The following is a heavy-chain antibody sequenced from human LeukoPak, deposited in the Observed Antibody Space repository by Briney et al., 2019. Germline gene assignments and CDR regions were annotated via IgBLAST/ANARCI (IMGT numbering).Heavy chain of an antibody. Sequence: ASVKVSCKASGYTFTSYYMHWVRQAPGQGLEWMGIINPSGGSTSYAQKFQGRVTMTRDMSTSTVYMELSSLRSEDTAVYYCARDPPLGSCYWATTFDYWGQGTLVTVSS. D-gene: IGHD2-2*01. CDR1: GYTFTSYY. V-gene: IGHV1-46*01. CDR3: ARDPPLGSCYWATTFDY. J-gene: IGHJ4*02. CDR2: INPSGGST.